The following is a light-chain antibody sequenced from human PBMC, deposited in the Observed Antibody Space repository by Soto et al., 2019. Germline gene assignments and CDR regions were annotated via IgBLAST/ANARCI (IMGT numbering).Light chain of an antibody. V-gene: IGKV3-15*01. CDR1: QFVSNN. J-gene: IGKJ4*01. CDR3: QQYYKWPVT. CDR2: DAS. Sequence: EIVMTQSPDTLSVSPGERANLSCRAGQFVSNNLAWYQQKPGQSPRLLIRDASTKATGIPARFSGGGSGTEFTLTISSLQSEDIAEYYCQQYYKWPVTFGGGTRVEVK.